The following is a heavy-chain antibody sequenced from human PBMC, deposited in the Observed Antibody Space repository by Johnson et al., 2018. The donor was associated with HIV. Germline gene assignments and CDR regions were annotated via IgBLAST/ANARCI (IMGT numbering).Heavy chain of an antibody. CDR1: GFTFSSNW. V-gene: IGHV3-48*03. CDR3: ANSLLLDAFNI. J-gene: IGHJ3*02. CDR2: ISSSGTIK. D-gene: IGHD2-15*01. Sequence: EVQLVESGGGLVQPGGSLRLSCAASGFTFSSNWMNWVRQTPGKGLECVSHISSSGTIKYYADSVKGRFTVSRDNAKKSLYLEMTSLRVEDTAVYYCANSLLLDAFNIWGQGTMVTVSS.